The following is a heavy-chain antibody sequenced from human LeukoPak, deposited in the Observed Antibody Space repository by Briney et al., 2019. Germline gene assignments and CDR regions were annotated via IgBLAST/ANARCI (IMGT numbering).Heavy chain of an antibody. CDR1: GYTFTSYA. CDR2: IIPIFGTA. D-gene: IGHD3-22*01. Sequence: GASVKGFCKASGYTFTSYAISWVRQAPGQGLEWMGGIIPIFGTANYAQKFQGRVTITADESTSTAYMELSSLRSEDTAVYYCARSTQPMIVVVITTLGYWGQGTLVTVSS. V-gene: IGHV1-69*13. J-gene: IGHJ4*02. CDR3: ARSTQPMIVVVITTLGY.